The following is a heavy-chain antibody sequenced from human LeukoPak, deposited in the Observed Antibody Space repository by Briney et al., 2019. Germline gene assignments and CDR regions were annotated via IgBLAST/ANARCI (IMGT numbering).Heavy chain of an antibody. J-gene: IGHJ3*02. CDR3: ARSDGYGLVGI. CDR2: IYSSGST. D-gene: IGHD3-10*01. CDR1: GVSISSGSNY. Sequence: SETLSLTCSVSGVSISSGSNYWGWIRQPPGKTLEWIGSIYSSGSTYYNPSLKNRVIILIDTAKNHFSLNLSSVTAADTAVYYCARSDGYGLVGIWGQGTMVTVSS. V-gene: IGHV4-39*07.